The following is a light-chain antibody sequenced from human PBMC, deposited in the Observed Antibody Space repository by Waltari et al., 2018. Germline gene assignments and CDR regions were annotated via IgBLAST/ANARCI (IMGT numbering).Light chain of an antibody. CDR3: QQFINDPLT. V-gene: IGKV1D-13*01. CDR2: DAS. Sequence: AIQLTKSPSSMSASVGLRVTITCLASQHIVRSLAWYQQKPGRAPKLLISDASTLETGVPSRFSGSGSGTDFTLSISSLQPEDFATYYCQQFINDPLTFGPGTTVDVK. J-gene: IGKJ3*01. CDR1: QHIVRS.